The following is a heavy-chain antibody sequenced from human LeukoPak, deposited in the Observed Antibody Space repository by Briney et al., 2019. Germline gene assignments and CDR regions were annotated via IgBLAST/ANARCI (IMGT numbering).Heavy chain of an antibody. CDR3: AGGNYYDSTAPAY. CDR2: INPNSGGT. V-gene: IGHV1-2*02. D-gene: IGHD3-22*01. Sequence: ASVKVSFKASGYTFTVYYMHWVRQAPGQGLEWMGWINPNSGGTDYAQKFQGRVTMTRDTSISTAYMELSRLRSDDTAVYYCAGGNYYDSTAPAYWGQGTLVTVSS. J-gene: IGHJ4*02. CDR1: GYTFTVYY.